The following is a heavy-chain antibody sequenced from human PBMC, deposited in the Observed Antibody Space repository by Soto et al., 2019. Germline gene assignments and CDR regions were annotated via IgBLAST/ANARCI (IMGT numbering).Heavy chain of an antibody. CDR2: ISWNSGSI. V-gene: IGHV3-9*01. D-gene: IGHD6-19*01. J-gene: IGHJ3*02. CDR1: GFTFDDYA. CDR3: AKSQWLVGGDAFDI. Sequence: EVQLVESGGGLVQPGRSPRLSCAASGFTFDDYAMHWVRQAPGKGLEWVSGISWNSGSIGYADSVKGRFTISRDNAKNSLYLQMNSLRAEDTALYYCAKSQWLVGGDAFDIWGQGTMVTVSS.